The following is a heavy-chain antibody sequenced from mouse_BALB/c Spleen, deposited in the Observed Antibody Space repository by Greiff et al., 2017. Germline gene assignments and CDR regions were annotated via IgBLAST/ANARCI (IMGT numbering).Heavy chain of an antibody. J-gene: IGHJ2*01. CDR1: GYTFTDYA. V-gene: IGHV1S137*01. Sequence: QVQLKESGAELVRPGVSVKISCKGSGYTFTDYAMHWVKQSHAKSLEWIGVISTYYGDASYNQKFKGKATMTVDKSSSTAYMELARLTSEDSAIYYCARLTTVVADYWGQGTTLTVSS. CDR2: ISTYYGDA. D-gene: IGHD1-1*01. CDR3: ARLTTVVADY.